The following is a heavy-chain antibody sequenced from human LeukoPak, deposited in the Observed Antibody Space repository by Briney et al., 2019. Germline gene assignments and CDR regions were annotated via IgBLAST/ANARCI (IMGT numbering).Heavy chain of an antibody. D-gene: IGHD5-18*01. CDR2: ISGSGGST. V-gene: IGHV3-23*01. J-gene: IGHJ4*02. CDR1: GFTFSSYA. Sequence: GGSLRLSCAASGFTFSSYAVSWVRQAPGKGLEWVSAISGSGGSTYYADSVKGRFTISRDNSKNTLYLQMNSLRAEDTAVYYCAKVGPRYSYGPPYFDYWGQGTLVTVSS. CDR3: AKVGPRYSYGPPYFDY.